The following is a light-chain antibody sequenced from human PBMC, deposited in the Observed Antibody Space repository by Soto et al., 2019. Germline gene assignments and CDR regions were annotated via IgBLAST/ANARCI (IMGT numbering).Light chain of an antibody. CDR1: QSINNN. CDR3: QQYGTSRVT. CDR2: SAS. V-gene: IGKV3-20*01. Sequence: EVVLTQSPGTLSLSPGERATLSCRASQSINNNLAWYQHKSGQAPRLLIYSASSRAAGVPDRFSGSGSRTDFTLTLSTLQPEDFAVYYCQQYGTSRVTFGPGTKVHIK. J-gene: IGKJ3*01.